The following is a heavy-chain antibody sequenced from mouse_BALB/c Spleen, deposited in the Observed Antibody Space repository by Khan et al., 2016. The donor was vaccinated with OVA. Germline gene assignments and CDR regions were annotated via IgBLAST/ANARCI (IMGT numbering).Heavy chain of an antibody. CDR1: GFTFSSYG. Sequence: EVELVESGGGLVQPGGSLKLSCAASGFTFSSYGLSWVRQTPDKRLELVATINSNGGCTYYPDSVKGRFTFSRDNAKNTLYLQMSSLKSEDTAMYYCAIMARTINWGQGTTLTVSS. J-gene: IGHJ2*01. V-gene: IGHV5-6-3*01. CDR2: INSNGGCT. CDR3: AIMARTIN.